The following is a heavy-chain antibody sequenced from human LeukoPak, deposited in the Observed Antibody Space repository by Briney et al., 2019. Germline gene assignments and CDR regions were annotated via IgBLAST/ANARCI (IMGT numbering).Heavy chain of an antibody. J-gene: IGHJ3*02. CDR1: GYSFTSYW. Sequence: GESLKISCKGSGYSFTSYWIGWVRQMPGKGLEWMGIIYPGDSDTRYSPSFQGQVTISADKSISTAYPQWSSLKASDTAMYYCARHTPIAAAAFDAFDIWGQGTMVTVSS. CDR3: ARHTPIAAAAFDAFDI. V-gene: IGHV5-51*01. D-gene: IGHD6-13*01. CDR2: IYPGDSDT.